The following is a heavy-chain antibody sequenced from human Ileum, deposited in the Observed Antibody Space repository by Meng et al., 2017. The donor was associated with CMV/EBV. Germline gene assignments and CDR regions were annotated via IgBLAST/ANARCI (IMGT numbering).Heavy chain of an antibody. J-gene: IGHJ4*02. CDR3: TRGRVGDWGFDF. D-gene: IGHD1-26*01. CDR2: IYYSGSP. CDR1: GGSSTSGNYY. Sequence: VHLPESGPGRVKPSQTLSLTCTLSGGSSTSGNYYGSWIRQPPGRGLEWIGYIYYSGSPYYKPSLKSRVTISLDTSKKQFSLRLSSLTAADTAVYYCTRGRVGDWGFDFWGQGTLVTVSS. V-gene: IGHV4-30-4*08.